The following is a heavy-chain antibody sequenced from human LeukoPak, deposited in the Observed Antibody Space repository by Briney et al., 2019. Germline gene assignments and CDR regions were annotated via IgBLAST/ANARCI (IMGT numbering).Heavy chain of an antibody. CDR2: IGSDYKT. CDR1: GFTFSGFA. V-gene: IGHV3-23*01. CDR3: ARVVTYYSDSGYALDF. Sequence: GGPLRLSCAASGFTFSGFAMTWVRQAPGKGLEWGSSIGSDYKTHYSESVKGRFAISRDNSKSTLFLQMSSLRAEDTAVYYCARVVTYYSDSGYALDFWGQGALVTVSA. D-gene: IGHD3-22*01. J-gene: IGHJ4*02.